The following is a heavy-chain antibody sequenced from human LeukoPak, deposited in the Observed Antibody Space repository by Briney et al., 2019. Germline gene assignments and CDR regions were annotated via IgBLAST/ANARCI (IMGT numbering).Heavy chain of an antibody. J-gene: IGHJ4*02. CDR3: ARADDYVWGSYRYGPFDY. CDR1: GFPFTSYS. Sequence: GGSLRLSCAASGFPFTSYSMNCVRQAPGKGLEWVSYISSSSSTIYYADSVKGRFTISRDNAKNSLYLQMNSLRAEDTAVYYCARADDYVWGSYRYGPFDYWGQGTLVTVSS. V-gene: IGHV3-48*04. D-gene: IGHD3-16*02. CDR2: ISSSSSTI.